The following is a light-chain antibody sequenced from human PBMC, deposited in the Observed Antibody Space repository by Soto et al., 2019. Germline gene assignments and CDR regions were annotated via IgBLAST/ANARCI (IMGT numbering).Light chain of an antibody. Sequence: QSALTQPASVSGSPGQSITISCTGTSSDVGAYIFVSWYQQHPGKAPKLMIYDIINRPSGVSNRFSGSKSGNTASLTISGLQAEDEADYYCATWADGLNSYVFGTGTKLTVL. CDR3: ATWADGLNSYV. CDR2: DII. J-gene: IGLJ1*01. V-gene: IGLV2-14*03. CDR1: SSDVGAYIF.